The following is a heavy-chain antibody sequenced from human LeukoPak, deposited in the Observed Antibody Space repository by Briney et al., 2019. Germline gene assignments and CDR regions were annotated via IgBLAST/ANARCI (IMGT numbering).Heavy chain of an antibody. CDR2: INHSGST. J-gene: IGHJ6*03. CDR3: ARGSRQLVMLDCYYYMDV. V-gene: IGHV4-34*01. D-gene: IGHD6-13*01. Sequence: SETLSLTCAVYGGSFSGYYWSWIRQPPGKGLEWIGEINHSGSTNYNPSLKSRVTISVDTSKNQFSLKLSSVTAADTAVYYCARGSRQLVMLDCYYYMDVWGKGTTVTVSS. CDR1: GGSFSGYY.